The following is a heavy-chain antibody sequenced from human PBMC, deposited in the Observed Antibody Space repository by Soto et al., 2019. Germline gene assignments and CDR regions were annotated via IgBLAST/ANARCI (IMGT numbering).Heavy chain of an antibody. J-gene: IGHJ6*02. CDR3: AGPPELTSIDSYYGMDV. D-gene: IGHD1-7*01. V-gene: IGHV1-69*12. CDR2: IIPIFGTA. Sequence: QVQLVQSGAEVKKPGSSVKVSCKASGGTFSSYAISWVRQAPGQGLEWMGGIIPIFGTANYAQKFQGRVTITADESMSTAYMELSSLRSEDTAVYYCAGPPELTSIDSYYGMDVWGQGTTVTVSS. CDR1: GGTFSSYA.